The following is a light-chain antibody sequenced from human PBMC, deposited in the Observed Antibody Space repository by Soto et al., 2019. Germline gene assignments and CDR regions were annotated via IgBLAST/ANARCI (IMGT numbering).Light chain of an antibody. J-gene: IGKJ4*01. V-gene: IGKV1-39*01. CDR1: QSIASH. CDR3: QHSHSSPLT. CDR2: AAP. Sequence: GDRVPIPCRASQSIASHLNWYQLKPGEAPKVLIFAAPSLQSGVPSRFSGSGFGTDFTLTITSLQPEDSATYSCQHSHSSPLTFGGGTKVDIK.